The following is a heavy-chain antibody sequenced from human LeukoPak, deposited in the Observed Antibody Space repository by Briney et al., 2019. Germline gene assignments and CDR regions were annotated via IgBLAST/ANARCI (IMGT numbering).Heavy chain of an antibody. J-gene: IGHJ4*02. CDR1: GFTFSSYG. V-gene: IGHV3-30*18. D-gene: IGHD2-2*01. CDR2: ISYDGSNK. Sequence: GSLRLSCAASGFTFSSYGMHWVRQAPGKGLEWVAVISYDGSNKYYADSVKGRFTISRDNSKNTLYLQMNSLRAEDTAVYYCAKGSKLCDYWGQGTLVTVSS. CDR3: AKGSKLCDY.